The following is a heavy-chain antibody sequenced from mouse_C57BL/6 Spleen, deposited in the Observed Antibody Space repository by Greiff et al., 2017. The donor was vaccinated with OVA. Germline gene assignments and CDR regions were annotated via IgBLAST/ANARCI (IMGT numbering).Heavy chain of an antibody. CDR3: ARILAYDYDGGYAMDY. Sequence: VKLMESGPELVKPGASVKISCKASGYAFSSSWMNWVKQRPGKGLEWIGRIYPGDGDTNYNGKFKGKATLTADKSSSTAYMQLSSLTSEDSAVYFCARILAYDYDGGYAMDYWGQGTSVTVSS. CDR2: IYPGDGDT. V-gene: IGHV1-82*01. CDR1: GYAFSSSW. D-gene: IGHD2-4*01. J-gene: IGHJ4*01.